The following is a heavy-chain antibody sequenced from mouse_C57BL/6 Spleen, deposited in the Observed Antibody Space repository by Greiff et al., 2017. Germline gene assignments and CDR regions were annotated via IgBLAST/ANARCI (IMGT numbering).Heavy chain of an antibody. Sequence: VQLQQSGAELVKPGASVKISCKASGYAFSSYWMTWVKQRPGKGLEWIGQIYPGDGDTNYTGKFKDKATLTADKSSSTAYIKLSNLTSEGSAVYFSAISESRSTVVEYYFEGWGPGTTLTVST. CDR2: IYPGDGDT. CDR3: AISESRSTVVEYYFEG. V-gene: IGHV1-80*01. J-gene: IGHJ2*01. D-gene: IGHD1-1*01. CDR1: GYAFSSYW.